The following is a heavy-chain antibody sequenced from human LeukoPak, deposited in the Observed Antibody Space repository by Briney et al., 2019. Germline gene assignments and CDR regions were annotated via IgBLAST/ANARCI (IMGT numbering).Heavy chain of an antibody. J-gene: IGHJ4*02. V-gene: IGHV3-21*01. Sequence: GGSLRLSCAASGFTFSSYSMNWVRQAPGKGLEWVSSISSSSSYIYYADSVKGRFTISRYNAKNSLYLQMNSLRAEDTAVYYSARGRLSMIVVVTPKDYWGQGTLVTVSS. D-gene: IGHD3-22*01. CDR2: ISSSSSYI. CDR3: ARGRLSMIVVVTPKDY. CDR1: GFTFSSYS.